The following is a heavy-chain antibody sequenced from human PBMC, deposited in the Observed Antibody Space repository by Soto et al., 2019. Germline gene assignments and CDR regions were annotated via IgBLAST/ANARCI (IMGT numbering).Heavy chain of an antibody. CDR3: AKGGYCSGGSCYVFYAFDI. V-gene: IGHV3-23*01. J-gene: IGHJ3*02. D-gene: IGHD2-15*01. CDR2: ISGSGGST. Sequence: EVQLLESGGGLVQPGGSLRLSCAASGFTFSSYAMSWVRQAPGKGLEWVSAISGSGGSTYYADSVKGRFTISRDNSKNTLYRQMNSLRAEDTGVYYCAKGGYCSGGSCYVFYAFDIWGQGTMVTVSS. CDR1: GFTFSSYA.